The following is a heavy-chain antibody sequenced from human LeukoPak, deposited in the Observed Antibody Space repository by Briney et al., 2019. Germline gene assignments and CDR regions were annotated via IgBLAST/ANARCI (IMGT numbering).Heavy chain of an antibody. D-gene: IGHD7-27*01. CDR3: ARAPPSWGFDY. CDR2: IIPIFGTA. CDR1: GGTFSSYA. V-gene: IGHV1-69*13. Sequence: SVKVSCKASGGTFSSYAISWVGQAAGQGVEWMGGIIPIFGTAKYAQKFQGRVTITADESTSTAYMELSSLRSEDTAVYYCARAPPSWGFDYWGQGTLVTVSS. J-gene: IGHJ4*02.